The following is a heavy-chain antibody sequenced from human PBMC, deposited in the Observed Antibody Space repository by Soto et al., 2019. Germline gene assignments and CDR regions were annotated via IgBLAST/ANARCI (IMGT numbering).Heavy chain of an antibody. CDR2: ISHNGST. CDR3: VRESAPSGPNYFDT. Sequence: LTCSVSGGSITRGPSSWNWVRQPPGKGLEWIAYISHNGSTYYNPSLKGRVTVSVDRSKNQFSLKLDSVSAADTAIYYCVRESAPSGPNYFDTWGPGTLVTVSS. J-gene: IGHJ5*02. CDR1: GGSITRGPSS. D-gene: IGHD6-13*01. V-gene: IGHV4-30-2*01.